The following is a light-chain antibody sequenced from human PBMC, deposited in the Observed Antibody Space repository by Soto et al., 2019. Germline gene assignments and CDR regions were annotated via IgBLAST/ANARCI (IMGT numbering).Light chain of an antibody. CDR2: KAS. Sequence: DIQMTQSPSTLSASVGDRVTITCRASQSISSWLAWYQQKPGKAPKLLIYKASSLESGVPSRFSGSGCGTEFTLTISSLQPDDFATYYCQQANSFPLTFGGGTKVDIK. J-gene: IGKJ4*01. CDR3: QQANSFPLT. CDR1: QSISSW. V-gene: IGKV1-5*03.